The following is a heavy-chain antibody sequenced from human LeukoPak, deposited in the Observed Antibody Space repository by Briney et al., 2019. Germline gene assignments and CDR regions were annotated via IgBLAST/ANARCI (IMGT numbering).Heavy chain of an antibody. CDR1: GGSFSGYY. J-gene: IGHJ3*02. Sequence: SETLSLTCAVYGGSFSGYYWSWIRQPPGQGLEWVGEINHSGSTNYYPSLKSRVTISVDTSKNQFSLELSSVTAADTAVYYCARASEYCSGGSCHSTPMAIWGQGTMVTVSS. CDR2: INHSGST. D-gene: IGHD2-15*01. V-gene: IGHV4-34*01. CDR3: ARASEYCSGGSCHSTPMAI.